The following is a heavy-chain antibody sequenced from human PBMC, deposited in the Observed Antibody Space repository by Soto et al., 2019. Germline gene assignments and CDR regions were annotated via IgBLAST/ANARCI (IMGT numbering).Heavy chain of an antibody. CDR1: GGTFSSYA. J-gene: IGHJ5*02. V-gene: IGHV1-69*06. Sequence: QVQLVQSGAEVKKPGSSVKVSCKDSGGTFSSYAIRWVRQAPGQGLEWMGGIIPIFGTANYAQKFQGRVTITADKSTSTAYMELSSLRSDDTAVYYCARERVYCRGGSCYPGWFDPWGQGTLVTVSS. CDR3: ARERVYCRGGSCYPGWFDP. D-gene: IGHD2-15*01. CDR2: IIPIFGTA.